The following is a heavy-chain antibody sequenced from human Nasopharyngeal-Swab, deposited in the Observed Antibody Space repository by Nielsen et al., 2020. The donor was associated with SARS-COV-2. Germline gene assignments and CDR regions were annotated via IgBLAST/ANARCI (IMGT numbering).Heavy chain of an antibody. CDR2: ISGSDYST. Sequence: GGSLRLSCAASGFTFNTYAISWVRQAPGKGLEWVSVISGSDYSTKYADSVKGRFTISRDNSKNTVNLQMNNLRAEDTAIYYCAKDRDSGDDSDDYYHYYGMDVWGQGTTVTVSS. J-gene: IGHJ6*02. V-gene: IGHV3-23*01. CDR3: AKDRDSGDDSDDYYHYYGMDV. D-gene: IGHD5-12*01. CDR1: GFTFNTYA.